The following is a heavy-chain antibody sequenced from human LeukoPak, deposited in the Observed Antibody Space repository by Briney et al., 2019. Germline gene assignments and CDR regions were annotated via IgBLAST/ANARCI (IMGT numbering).Heavy chain of an antibody. J-gene: IGHJ4*02. CDR1: GFTFSSYW. D-gene: IGHD4-23*01. Sequence: GGSLRLSCAASGFTFSSYWMSWVRQAPGKGLEWVANIKQDGSEKHYVDSVKGRFTISRDNAKNSLYLQMNSLRAEDTAVYYCARAPVLTTVVTYYFDYWGQGTLVTVSS. CDR2: IKQDGSEK. CDR3: ARAPVLTTVVTYYFDY. V-gene: IGHV3-7*01.